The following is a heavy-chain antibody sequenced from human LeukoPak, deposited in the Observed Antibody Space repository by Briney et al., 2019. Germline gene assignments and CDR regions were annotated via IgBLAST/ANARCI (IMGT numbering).Heavy chain of an antibody. CDR3: AGDSVDTAMGYEY. CDR2: IYIGGST. CDR1: GFTVTSTY. J-gene: IGHJ4*02. D-gene: IGHD5-18*01. V-gene: IGHV3-53*04. Sequence: GGSLRLSCAASGFTVTSTYMSWVRQAPGKGLEWVSAIYIGGSTYYADCVTGRFTISRHTCTSTLSIRIKTVRPHDTPAYYCAGDSVDTAMGYEYWGKGTLVTV.